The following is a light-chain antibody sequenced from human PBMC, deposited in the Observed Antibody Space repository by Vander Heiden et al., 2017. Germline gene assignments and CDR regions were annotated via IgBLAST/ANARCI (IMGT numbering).Light chain of an antibody. Sequence: QSALTQPASVSGSPGQSITIPCPGTSSDVGGYNYVSWYQQHPGKAPKLMIYDVSNRPSGVSKRFSGSKSGNTASLTISGLQAEDEADYYCSSYTSSSTVVFGGGTKLTVL. J-gene: IGLJ2*01. CDR3: SSYTSSSTVV. CDR2: DVS. V-gene: IGLV2-14*01. CDR1: SSDVGGYNY.